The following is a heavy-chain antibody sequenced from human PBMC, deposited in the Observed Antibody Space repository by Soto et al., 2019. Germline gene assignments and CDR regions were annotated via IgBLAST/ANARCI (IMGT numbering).Heavy chain of an antibody. D-gene: IGHD1-26*01. J-gene: IGHJ3*02. V-gene: IGHV1-69*13. CDR2: IIPIFGTA. CDR1: GGTFSSYA. CDR3: ARDRRPYYASAARDAFDI. Sequence: SVKVSCKASGGTFSSYAISWVRQAPGQGLEWMGGIIPIFGTANYAQKFQGRVTITADESTSTAYMELSSLRSEDTAVYYCARDRRPYYASAARDAFDIWGQGKMVTVSS.